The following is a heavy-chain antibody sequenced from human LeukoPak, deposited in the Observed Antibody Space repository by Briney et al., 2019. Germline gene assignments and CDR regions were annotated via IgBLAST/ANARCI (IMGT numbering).Heavy chain of an antibody. CDR1: GGSISSYY. D-gene: IGHD3-22*01. Sequence: PSETLSLTCSVSGGSISSYYWSWIRQPPGKGLEWIGYIYYSGSTNYNPSLKSRVTISVDTSKSHFSLKMSTLTAADTAVYYCARHRGSGYPYFDYWGQGTLVTVSS. CDR3: ARHRGSGYPYFDY. V-gene: IGHV4-59*01. CDR2: IYYSGST. J-gene: IGHJ4*02.